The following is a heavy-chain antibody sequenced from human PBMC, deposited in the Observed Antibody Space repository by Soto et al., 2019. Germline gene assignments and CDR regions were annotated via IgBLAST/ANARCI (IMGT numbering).Heavy chain of an antibody. V-gene: IGHV1-8*01. Sequence: QVQLVQSGAEVKKPGASVKVSCKASGYTFTSYDINWVRQATGQGLEWMGWMNPNSGNTGYAQKFQGRVTMTRNTSKSTAYMELSSLRSEDTAVYYCVSNYYDSSGYLPRIWYFDLWGRGTLVTVSS. CDR2: MNPNSGNT. J-gene: IGHJ2*01. CDR3: VSNYYDSSGYLPRIWYFDL. D-gene: IGHD3-22*01. CDR1: GYTFTSYD.